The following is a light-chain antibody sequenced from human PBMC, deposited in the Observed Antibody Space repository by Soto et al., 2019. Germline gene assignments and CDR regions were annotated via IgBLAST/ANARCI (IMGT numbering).Light chain of an antibody. CDR1: QSVSSSY. CDR2: GAS. CDR3: QQSGSSPGVT. Sequence: EIVLTQSPGTLSLSPGERATLSCRASQSVSSSYLAWYQQKPGQAPRLLIYGASSRATGIPDRFSGSGSGTDFTLTISRLEPEDFAVYYCQQSGSSPGVTLGHGTKVDI. J-gene: IGKJ3*01. V-gene: IGKV3-20*01.